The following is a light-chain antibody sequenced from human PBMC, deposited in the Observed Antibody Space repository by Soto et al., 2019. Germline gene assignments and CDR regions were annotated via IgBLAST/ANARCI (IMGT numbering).Light chain of an antibody. CDR3: GAWDDGLSGPRWE. CDR2: RND. CDR1: SSNIGRYY. J-gene: IGLJ2*01. V-gene: IGLV1-47*01. Sequence: QSVLTQPPSASGTPGQRVTISCSGSSSNIGRYYVYWYQQVPGTAPTLLIYRNDQRPSGVPDRFSGSKSGTSASLAISGLRSEDEADYDCGAWDDGLSGPRWEFGGGTKVTVL.